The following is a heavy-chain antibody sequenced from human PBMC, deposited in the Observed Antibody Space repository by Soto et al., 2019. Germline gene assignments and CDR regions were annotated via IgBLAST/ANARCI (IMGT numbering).Heavy chain of an antibody. Sequence: GGSLRLSCAASGFTFSTYAMSWVRQAPGKGLEWVSAISATGGTTYYADSVKGRFTISRDNSKNTLYLHMNSLRAEDTAVYYWAKPPPRGGSGWLNDAFDIWGQGTMVTVSS. CDR2: ISATGGTT. CDR3: AKPPPRGGSGWLNDAFDI. J-gene: IGHJ3*02. D-gene: IGHD6-19*01. V-gene: IGHV3-23*01. CDR1: GFTFSTYA.